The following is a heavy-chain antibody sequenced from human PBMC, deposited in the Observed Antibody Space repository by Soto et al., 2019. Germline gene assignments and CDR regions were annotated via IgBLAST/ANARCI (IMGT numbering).Heavy chain of an antibody. CDR1: GFTFSLYG. J-gene: IGHJ6*02. V-gene: IGHV3-30*18. D-gene: IGHD5-12*01. CDR2: TSYDGSNK. Sequence: QVQLVESGGGVVQPGRSLRLSCAASGFTFSLYGMHWVRQAPGKGLAWVAVTSYDGSNKYYADSVKGRFTISRDNPKNTLYLQMNSLRVEHTAVYYCAKDSGYSGYDVYDYYYGMDVWGQGSTVTVSS. CDR3: AKDSGYSGYDVYDYYYGMDV.